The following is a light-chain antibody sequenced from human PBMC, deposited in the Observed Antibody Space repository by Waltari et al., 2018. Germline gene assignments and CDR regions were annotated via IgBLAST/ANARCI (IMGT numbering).Light chain of an antibody. V-gene: IGLV3-1*01. CDR2: QDS. CDR3: QAWDSSTVV. Sequence: YELTQPPSVSVSPGQTTSITYSGDELGVKYVSWYQLKPGQSPVLVIYQDSQRPSGIPERFSGSNSGNTATLTISGPQAMDEADYYCQAWDSSTVVFGGGTKLTVL. CDR1: ELGVKY. J-gene: IGLJ2*01.